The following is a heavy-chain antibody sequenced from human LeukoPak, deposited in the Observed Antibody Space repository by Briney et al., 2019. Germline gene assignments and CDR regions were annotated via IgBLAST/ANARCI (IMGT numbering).Heavy chain of an antibody. V-gene: IGHV4-4*02. D-gene: IGHD3-10*01. CDR2: IYHSGST. J-gene: IGHJ4*02. Sequence: SGTLSLTCAVSGGSISSSNWWSWVRQPPGKGLEWIGEIYHSGSTNYNPSLKSRVTISVDKSKNQFSLKLSSVTAADTAVYYCARASITMVRAFDYWGQGTLVTVSS. CDR3: ARASITMVRAFDY. CDR1: GGSISSSNW.